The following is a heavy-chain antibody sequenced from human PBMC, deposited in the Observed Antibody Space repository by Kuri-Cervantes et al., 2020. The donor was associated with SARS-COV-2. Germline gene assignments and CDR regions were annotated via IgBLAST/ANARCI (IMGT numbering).Heavy chain of an antibody. D-gene: IGHD3-10*01. V-gene: IGHV4-34*01. J-gene: IGHJ4*02. CDR3: ARSAVRMVRGVIHY. CDR2: INHSGST. CDR1: GGSFSGYY. Sequence: SETLSLTCAVYGGSFSGYYWSWIRQPPGKGLEWIGEINHSGSTNYNPSLKSRVTISVDTSKNQFSLKLSSVTAADTAVYYCARSAVRMVRGVIHYWGQGTLGTVSS.